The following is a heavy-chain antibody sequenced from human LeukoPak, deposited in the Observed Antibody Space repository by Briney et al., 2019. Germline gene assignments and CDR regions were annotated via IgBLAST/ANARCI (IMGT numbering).Heavy chain of an antibody. D-gene: IGHD2-2*01. V-gene: IGHV5-51*01. CDR1: GVNFNNYW. CDR2: IYPGDYDT. CDR3: AGHSFDAVDALDA. Sequence: GESLKISREAPGVNFNNYWVGWVRQMPGKGLECMGIIYPGDYDTRYSPSFQGHVTIAVDKSISTAYLQWRRLRASDTAMYFCAGHSFDAVDALDAWGEGTIVTVSA. J-gene: IGHJ3*01.